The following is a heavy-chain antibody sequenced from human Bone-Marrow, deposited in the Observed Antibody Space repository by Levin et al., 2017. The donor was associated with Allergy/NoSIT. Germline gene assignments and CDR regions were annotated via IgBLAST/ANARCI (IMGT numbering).Heavy chain of an antibody. CDR1: GFTFSSYA. D-gene: IGHD1-26*01. CDR2: ISYDGSNK. J-gene: IGHJ4*02. CDR3: ARRRGWELPFDY. V-gene: IGHV3-30*04. Sequence: GESLKISCAASGFTFSSYAMHWVRQAPGKGLEWVAVISYDGSNKYYADSVKGRFTISRDNSKNTLYLQMNSLRAEDTAVYYCARRRGWELPFDYWGQGTLVTVSS.